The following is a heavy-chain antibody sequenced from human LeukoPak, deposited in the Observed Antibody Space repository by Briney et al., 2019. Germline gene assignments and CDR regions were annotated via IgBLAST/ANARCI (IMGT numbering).Heavy chain of an antibody. J-gene: IGHJ5*02. CDR1: GFTFSSYS. CDR3: ARVYSTIFGVVRNWFDP. V-gene: IGHV3-21*01. D-gene: IGHD3-3*01. CDR2: ISSSSSYI. Sequence: GGSLRLSCAASGFTFSSYSMNWVRQAPGKGLEWVSSISSSSSYIYYADSVKGRFTISRDNAKNSLYLQMNSLRAEDTAVYYCARVYSTIFGVVRNWFDPWGKRTLVTVSS.